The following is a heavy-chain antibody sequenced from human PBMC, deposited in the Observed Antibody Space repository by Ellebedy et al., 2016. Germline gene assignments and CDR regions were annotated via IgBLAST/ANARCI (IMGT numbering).Heavy chain of an antibody. D-gene: IGHD1-14*01. CDR3: RPGHYSDS. V-gene: IGHV3-23*01. CDR1: GLTVSSFF. Sequence: GGSLRLSXAPSGLTVSSFFMGWVRQAPGKGLEWVSTMRGDGAKTHLADSVKGRFTMSRDIPKNTVYLQMNRLRAEDTAVYYCRPGHYSDSWGQGTLVTVSS. J-gene: IGHJ4*02. CDR2: MRGDGAKT.